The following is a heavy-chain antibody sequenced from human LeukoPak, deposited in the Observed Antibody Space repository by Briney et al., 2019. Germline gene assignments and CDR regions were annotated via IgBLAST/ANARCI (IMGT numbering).Heavy chain of an antibody. J-gene: IGHJ5*02. CDR3: YCGRYCRYGSCDSAWFDP. D-gene: IGHD3-22*01. CDR1: GFTFSNAW. V-gene: IGHV3-74*01. Sequence: GGSLRLSCAAVGFTFSNAWMNWVRQAPGKGLVWVSRINSDGTSTTYADSVKGRFTVSRDNAKTSQYLQMNSLSAEAAADSAVYCGRYCRYGSCDSAWFDPWGQGVLVTVSS. CDR2: INSDGTST.